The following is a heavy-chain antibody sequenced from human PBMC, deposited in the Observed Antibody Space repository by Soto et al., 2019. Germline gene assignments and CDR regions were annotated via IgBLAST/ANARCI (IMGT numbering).Heavy chain of an antibody. CDR1: GGSFSGYS. V-gene: IGHV4-34*01. J-gene: IGHJ4*02. CDR3: ARVRREYDNSGPVDY. D-gene: IGHD3-22*01. Sequence: PSETLSLTCAVYGGSFSGYSWTWIRQPPGTGLEWIGYIYYGGSTYYNPSLQSRVTMSVDRSRNQFSLKLNSVTAADTAVYYCARVRREYDNSGPVDYWGQGTLVTVSS. CDR2: IYYGGST.